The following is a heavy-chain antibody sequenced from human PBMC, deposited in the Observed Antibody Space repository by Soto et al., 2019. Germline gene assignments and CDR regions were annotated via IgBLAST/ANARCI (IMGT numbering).Heavy chain of an antibody. D-gene: IGHD3-16*01. CDR3: ARSSGWMKVCTFDYGLDV. V-gene: IGHV3-11*06. J-gene: IGHJ6*02. CDR1: GFSVGDHY. Sequence: QVQLVESGGGLVEPGGSLRLSCAASGFSVGDHYMTWIRQAPGKGLEWLSYSSSSGGYTNYADSLKGRFTISRDNAKNSLDLQRDSLRAEDTAVYFCARSSGWMKVCTFDYGLDVWGQGTTVTVSS. CDR2: SSSSGGYT.